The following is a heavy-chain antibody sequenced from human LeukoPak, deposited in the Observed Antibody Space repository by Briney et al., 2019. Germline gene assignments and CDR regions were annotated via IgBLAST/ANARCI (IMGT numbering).Heavy chain of an antibody. CDR3: ARSRRLRYFDWSPYYFDY. V-gene: IGHV4-4*02. CDR2: IYHSGST. D-gene: IGHD3-9*01. CDR1: GGSISSSNW. Sequence: SGTLSLTCAVSGGSISSSNWWSWVRQPPGKGLEWIGEIYHSGSTNYNPSLKSRVTISVDTSKNQFSLKLSSVTAADTAVYYCARSRRLRYFDWSPYYFDYWGQGTLVTVSS. J-gene: IGHJ4*02.